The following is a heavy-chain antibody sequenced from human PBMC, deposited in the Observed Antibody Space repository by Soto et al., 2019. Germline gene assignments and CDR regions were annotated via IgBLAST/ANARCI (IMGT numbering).Heavy chain of an antibody. CDR3: ARAWGHAADI. CDR1: GGSFSGYY. J-gene: IGHJ3*02. D-gene: IGHD7-27*01. CDR2: INHSGST. V-gene: IGHV4-34*01. Sequence: QVQLQQWGAGLLKPSETLSLTCAVYGGSFSGYYWSWIRQPPGKGLEWIGEINHSGSTNYNPSLKSRVTISVDTSKNQFSLKLSSVTAADTAVYYCARAWGHAADIWGQETMVTVSS.